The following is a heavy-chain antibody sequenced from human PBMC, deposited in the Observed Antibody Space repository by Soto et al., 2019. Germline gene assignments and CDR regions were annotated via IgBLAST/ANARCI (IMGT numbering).Heavy chain of an antibody. J-gene: IGHJ5*02. CDR2: IYYSGST. Sequence: SETLSLTCTVSGGSISSSSYYWGWIRQPPGKGLEWIGSIYYSGSTYYNPTLKSRVTISVHTSKNQFSLKLSSVTAADTAGYYCARQFNYDFWSGYYPRFDPWGQGTLVTVSS. CDR1: GGSISSSSYY. CDR3: ARQFNYDFWSGYYPRFDP. D-gene: IGHD3-3*01. V-gene: IGHV4-39*01.